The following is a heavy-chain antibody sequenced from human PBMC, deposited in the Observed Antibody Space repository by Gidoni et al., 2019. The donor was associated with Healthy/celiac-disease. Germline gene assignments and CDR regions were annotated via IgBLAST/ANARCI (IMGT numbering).Heavy chain of an antibody. CDR1: GFPFSSYS. Sequence: EVQLVESGGGLVKPGGSLRLSCAASGFPFSSYSMNWVRQAPGKGLEWVSSISSSSSYIYYADSVKGRFTISRDNAKNSLYLQMNSLRAEDTAVYYCARDLLGLRPFDYWGQGTLVTVSS. J-gene: IGHJ4*02. CDR3: ARDLLGLRPFDY. V-gene: IGHV3-21*01. D-gene: IGHD3-16*01. CDR2: ISSSSSYI.